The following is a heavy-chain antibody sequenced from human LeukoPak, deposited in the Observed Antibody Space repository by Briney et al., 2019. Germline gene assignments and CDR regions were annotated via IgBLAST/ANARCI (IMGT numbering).Heavy chain of an antibody. V-gene: IGHV3-30-3*01. CDR2: ISYDGSNK. D-gene: IGHD2-2*01. J-gene: IGHJ4*02. CDR3: AKGPLRGTAAAIDY. CDR1: GFTFSSYA. Sequence: GGSLRLSCAASGFTFSSYAMHWVRQAPGKGLEWVAVISYDGSNKYYADSVKGRFTISRDNSKNTLYLQMNSLRAEDTAVYYCAKGPLRGTAAAIDYWGQGTLVTVSS.